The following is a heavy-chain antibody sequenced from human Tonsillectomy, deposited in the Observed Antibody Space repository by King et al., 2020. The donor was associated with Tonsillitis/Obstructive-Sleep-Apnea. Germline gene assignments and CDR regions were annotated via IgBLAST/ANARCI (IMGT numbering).Heavy chain of an antibody. CDR2: ISSSGGST. D-gene: IGHD3-22*01. Sequence: VQLVESGGGLVQPGGSLRLSCAASGFTFNTYAMSWVRQAPGKGLEWVSAISSSGGSTYYADSVKGRFTISRDNSENTLYLQMNSLRAEDTAVYYCAKNYYDSSGPRYFYYYMDVWGRGTTVTVSS. CDR1: GFTFNTYA. J-gene: IGHJ6*03. V-gene: IGHV3-23*04. CDR3: AKNYYDSSGPRYFYYYMDV.